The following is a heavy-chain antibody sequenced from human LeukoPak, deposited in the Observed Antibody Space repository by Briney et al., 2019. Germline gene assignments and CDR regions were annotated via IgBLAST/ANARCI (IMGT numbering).Heavy chain of an antibody. D-gene: IGHD6-19*01. J-gene: IGHJ6*02. CDR2: IYTSGST. CDR3: ASMGAVAGLGYYYGMDV. Sequence: PSETLSLTCTVSGGSISSYYWSWIRQPAGKGLEWIGRIYTSGSTNYNPSLKSRVTMSVDTSKNQFSLKLSSVTAADTAVYYCASMGAVAGLGYYYGMDVWGQGTTVTVSS. CDR1: GGSISSYY. V-gene: IGHV4-4*07.